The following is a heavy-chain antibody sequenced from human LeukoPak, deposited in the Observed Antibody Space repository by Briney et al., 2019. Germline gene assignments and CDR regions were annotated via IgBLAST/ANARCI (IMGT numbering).Heavy chain of an antibody. D-gene: IGHD1-1*01. V-gene: IGHV4-59*01. Sequence: SXTLSLTCAVYGGSFSGYYWSWIRQPPGKGVEWIGYIYYSGSTNYNASLKRRVTISVDTSKKQFSLRLSSVTAADTAVYYCARDRTTAGWYYFDYWGQGTLVTVSS. CDR2: IYYSGST. CDR3: ARDRTTAGWYYFDY. CDR1: GGSFSGYY. J-gene: IGHJ4*02.